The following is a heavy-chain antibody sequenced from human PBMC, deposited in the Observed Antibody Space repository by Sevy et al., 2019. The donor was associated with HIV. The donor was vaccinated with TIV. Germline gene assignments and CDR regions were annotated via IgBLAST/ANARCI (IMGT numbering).Heavy chain of an antibody. Sequence: GSLRLSCAASGFTVSSNYMSWVRQAPGKGLEWVSVIYSGGSTYYADSVKGRFTISRDNSKNTLYLQMNSLRAEDTAVYYCARSQGIAVAGHFDYWGQGTLVTVSS. CDR3: ARSQGIAVAGHFDY. V-gene: IGHV3-53*01. D-gene: IGHD6-19*01. CDR1: GFTVSSNY. J-gene: IGHJ4*02. CDR2: IYSGGST.